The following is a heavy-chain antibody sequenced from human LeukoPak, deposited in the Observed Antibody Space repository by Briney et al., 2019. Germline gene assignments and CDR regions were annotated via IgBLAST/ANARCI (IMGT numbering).Heavy chain of an antibody. CDR3: AREVFQTGTTAPDAFDI. J-gene: IGHJ3*02. V-gene: IGHV1-2*04. CDR2: INPNSGGT. Sequence: GASVKVSCKASGYTFTGYYMHWVRQAPGQGLEWMGWINPNSGGTNYAQKFQGWVTMTRDTSISTAYMELSRLRSDDTAVYYCAREVFQTGTTAPDAFDIWGQGTMVTVSS. CDR1: GYTFTGYY. D-gene: IGHD1-1*01.